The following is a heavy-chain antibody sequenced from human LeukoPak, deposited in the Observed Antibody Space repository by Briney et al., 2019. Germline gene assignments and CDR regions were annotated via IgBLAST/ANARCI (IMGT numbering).Heavy chain of an antibody. CDR1: GYTFTSYD. V-gene: IGHV1-8*03. J-gene: IGHJ4*02. Sequence: ASVKVSCKASGYTFTSYDINWVRQATGQGLEWMGWMNPNSGNTGYAQKFQGRVTITRNTSISTAYMELSSLRSEDTAVYYCARARPKGYSYGHDYWGQGTLVTVSS. D-gene: IGHD5-18*01. CDR3: ARARPKGYSYGHDY. CDR2: MNPNSGNT.